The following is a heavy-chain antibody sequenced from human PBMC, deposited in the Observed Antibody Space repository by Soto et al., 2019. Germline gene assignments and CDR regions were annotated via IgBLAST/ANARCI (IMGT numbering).Heavy chain of an antibody. V-gene: IGHV3-74*01. Sequence: GGSLILSCAASGFPFSSYWMHWVRQSPGKGLVWVSRINSDGSSTSYADSVKGRFTISRDNAQNTLYLQMNSLRAEDTAVYYCARDLPPYDFWTRTYHYWGQGTLVTVSP. CDR1: GFPFSSYW. D-gene: IGHD3-3*01. CDR3: ARDLPPYDFWTRTYHY. CDR2: INSDGSST. J-gene: IGHJ4*02.